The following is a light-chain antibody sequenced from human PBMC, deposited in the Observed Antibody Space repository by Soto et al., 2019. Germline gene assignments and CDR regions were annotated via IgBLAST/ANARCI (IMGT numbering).Light chain of an antibody. V-gene: IGKV1-5*03. CDR2: KAT. CDR1: QSIGSG. Sequence: DIQMTQSPSTLSASVGDGVTITCRASQSIGSGLAWYQQRPGKAPKLLIYKATNLQTGVPSRFSGSGSGTDFSLTISSLPPVDSATYYCQQYTDFQYPFGQGTKVEI. CDR3: QQYTDFQYP. J-gene: IGKJ2*01.